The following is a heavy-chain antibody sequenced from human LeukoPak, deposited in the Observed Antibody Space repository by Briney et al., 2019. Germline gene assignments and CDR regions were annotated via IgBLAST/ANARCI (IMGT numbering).Heavy chain of an antibody. Sequence: GGSLRLSCAASGFTVSSNYMSWVRQAPGKGLEWVSVIYSGGSTYYADSVKGRFTISRDNSKNTLYLQMNSLRAEDTAVYYCARDRIAAAVDDAFDIWGQGTMVTVSS. V-gene: IGHV3-53*01. CDR2: IYSGGST. J-gene: IGHJ3*02. CDR3: ARDRIAAAVDDAFDI. D-gene: IGHD6-13*01. CDR1: GFTVSSNY.